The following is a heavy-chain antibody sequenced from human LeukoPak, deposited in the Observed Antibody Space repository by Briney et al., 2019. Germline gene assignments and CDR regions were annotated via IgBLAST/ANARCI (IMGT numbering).Heavy chain of an antibody. Sequence: GGSLRLSCAASGFTVSSNYMSWVRQAPGKGLEWVSVIYSGGTTYYADSVKGRFTISRDNSKNTLYLQMNSLRAEDTAVYYCARGPTYYYDISEGYFDYWGQGTLVTVSS. CDR3: ARGPTYYYDISEGYFDY. J-gene: IGHJ4*02. D-gene: IGHD3-22*01. V-gene: IGHV3-53*01. CDR2: IYSGGTT. CDR1: GFTVSSNY.